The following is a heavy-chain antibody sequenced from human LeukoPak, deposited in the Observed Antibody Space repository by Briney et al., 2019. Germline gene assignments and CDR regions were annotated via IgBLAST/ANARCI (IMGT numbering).Heavy chain of an antibody. CDR3: ARKPIVSSAWYYFDY. Sequence: SETLSLTCAVYGGSFSGYCWSWIRQPPGKGLEWIGEINHSGSTNYNPSLKSRVTMSVDTSKNQFSLKLSSVTAADTAVYYCARKPIVSSAWYYFDYWGQGTLVTVSS. CDR2: INHSGST. D-gene: IGHD6-13*01. CDR1: GGSFSGYC. J-gene: IGHJ4*02. V-gene: IGHV4-34*01.